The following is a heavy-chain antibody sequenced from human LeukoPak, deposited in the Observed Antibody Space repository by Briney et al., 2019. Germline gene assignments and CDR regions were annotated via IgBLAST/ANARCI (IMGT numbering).Heavy chain of an antibody. CDR1: GGSTSSNS. J-gene: IGHJ3*02. CDR2: YYNSGST. Sequence: SETLSLTCTVSGGSTSSNSWSWMRQPPGKGLEWIGTYYNSGSTNYDPSLKSRATISVDTSKNQFSLKLSSVTAADTAVYYCVGAKQWLSFDIWGQGTMVTVSS. V-gene: IGHV4-59*08. D-gene: IGHD3-22*01. CDR3: VGAKQWLSFDI.